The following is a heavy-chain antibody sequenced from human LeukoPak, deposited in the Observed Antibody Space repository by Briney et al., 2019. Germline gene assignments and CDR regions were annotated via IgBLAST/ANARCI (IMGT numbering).Heavy chain of an antibody. CDR2: IWYDGSNK. CDR1: GFTFSSYG. J-gene: IGHJ4*02. V-gene: IGHV3-33*01. D-gene: IGHD5-18*01. CDR3: ARDGPAMVYLIDY. Sequence: PGRSLRLSCAASGFTFSSYGMHWVRQAPGKGLEWVAVIWYDGSNKYYADSVKGRFTISRDNSKNTLYLQMNSLRAEDTAVYYCARDGPAMVYLIDYWGQGTLVTVSS.